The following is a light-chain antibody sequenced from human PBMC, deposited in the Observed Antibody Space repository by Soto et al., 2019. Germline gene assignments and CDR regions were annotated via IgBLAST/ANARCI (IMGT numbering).Light chain of an antibody. CDR3: QQYNSYSWT. J-gene: IGKJ1*01. CDR1: QSIGSW. V-gene: IGKV1-5*01. Sequence: DIQMTQSPSTLSASVGDRLTITCRASQSIGSWLAWYQQKPGKAPKLLIYDASSLESGVPSRFSGSGSGTEFTLTISSLQPDDFATYYCQQYNSYSWTFGQGTKVDIK. CDR2: DAS.